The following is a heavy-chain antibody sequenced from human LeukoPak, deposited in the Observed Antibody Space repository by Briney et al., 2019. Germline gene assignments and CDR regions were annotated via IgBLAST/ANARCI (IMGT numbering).Heavy chain of an antibody. CDR1: GGSFSGYY. J-gene: IGHJ5*02. CDR3: ARGFGNPNWFDP. CDR2: INHSGST. Sequence: PSETLSLTCAVYGGSFSGYYWSWIRQPPGKGLEWIGEINHSGSTNYNPSLKSRVTISVDTSKNQFSLKLSSVTAADTAVYYCARGFGNPNWFDPWGQGTLVTVSS. V-gene: IGHV4-34*01. D-gene: IGHD3-10*01.